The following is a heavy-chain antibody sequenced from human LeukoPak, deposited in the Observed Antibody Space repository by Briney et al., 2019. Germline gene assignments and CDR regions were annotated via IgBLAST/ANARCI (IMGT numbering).Heavy chain of an antibody. CDR2: INPSGGSP. CDR3: ARGYCSGGSCYSRDAFDI. D-gene: IGHD2-15*01. Sequence: ASVKVSCKASGYTFTNYYMHWVRQAPGLGLEWMGIINPSGGSPSYAQKFQGRLTMTRDTSTSTVYMELSSLRSEDTAVYYCARGYCSGGSCYSRDAFDIWGQGTMVTVSS. J-gene: IGHJ3*02. V-gene: IGHV1-46*01. CDR1: GYTFTNYY.